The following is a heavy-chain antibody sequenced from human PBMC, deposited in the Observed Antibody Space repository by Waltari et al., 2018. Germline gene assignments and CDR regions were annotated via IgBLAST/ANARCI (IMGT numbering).Heavy chain of an antibody. CDR3: ARVGGGNSDYYYYYGMDV. CDR1: GGTFSSYT. D-gene: IGHD2-21*02. Sequence: QVQLVQSGAEVKKPGSSVKVSCKASGGTFSSYTISWVRQAPGQGLEWMGRIILSLGIANDEQRFQGRVTITADKSTSTAYMELSSRRSEDTAVYYCARVGGGNSDYYYYYGMDVWGQGTTVTVSS. V-gene: IGHV1-69*02. CDR2: IILSLGIA. J-gene: IGHJ6*02.